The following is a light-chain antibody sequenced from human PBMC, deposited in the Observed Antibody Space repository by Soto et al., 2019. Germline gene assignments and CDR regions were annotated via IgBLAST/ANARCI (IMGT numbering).Light chain of an antibody. CDR1: SPNIGNNY. J-gene: IGLJ1*01. V-gene: IGLV1-51*02. Sequence: QSVLTQPPSLSAAPGQKVTISCSGSSPNIGNNYVSWYQQLPGTAPKLLIYESNKRPSGIPDRFSGSKSGTSATLGITGLQTGDEADYYCGTWDSSLSAGVFGTGTKVTVL. CDR3: GTWDSSLSAGV. CDR2: ESN.